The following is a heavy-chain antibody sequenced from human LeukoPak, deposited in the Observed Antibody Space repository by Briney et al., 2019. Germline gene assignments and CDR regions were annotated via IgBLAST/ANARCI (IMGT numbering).Heavy chain of an antibody. V-gene: IGHV3-21*01. Sequence: PGGSLRLSCAASGFIFSSFSMNWVRQAPGKGLEWVSSISATGNYIYYADSVKGRFTIYRHNAKNSLYLQMNSLRAEDTAVYYCARDRSGYTFDDWGQGTLVTVSS. J-gene: IGHJ4*02. CDR2: ISATGNYI. CDR3: ARDRSGYTFDD. D-gene: IGHD5-18*01. CDR1: GFIFSSFS.